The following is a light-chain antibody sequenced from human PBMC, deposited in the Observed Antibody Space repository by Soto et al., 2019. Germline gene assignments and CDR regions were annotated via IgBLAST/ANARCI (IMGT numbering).Light chain of an antibody. CDR2: GAS. J-gene: IGKJ2*01. Sequence: EIVLTQSPGTLSLSPGDRATLSCRASQSVSSDYLAWYQQKPGQAPRLLIYGASRGAAGIPDRFSGSGSGTDFTLTISRLEPVDFAGSFCQQYGRSPMLTFAQGTKVAI. V-gene: IGKV3-20*01. CDR3: QQYGRSPMLT. CDR1: QSVSSDY.